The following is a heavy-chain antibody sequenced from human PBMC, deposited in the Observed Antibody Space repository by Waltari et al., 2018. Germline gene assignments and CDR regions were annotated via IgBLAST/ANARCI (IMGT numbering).Heavy chain of an antibody. CDR1: GFTFSSYA. Sequence: EVQLLESGGGLVQPGGSLRLSCAASGFTFSSYAMSWVRQAPGKGLGWVSAISGSGGITYYANSVKGRFTISRDNSKNTLYLQMNSLRAEDTAVYYCAKKTASGITGTHYFDYWGQGTLVTVSS. J-gene: IGHJ4*02. V-gene: IGHV3-23*01. CDR3: AKKTASGITGTHYFDY. D-gene: IGHD1-20*01. CDR2: ISGSGGIT.